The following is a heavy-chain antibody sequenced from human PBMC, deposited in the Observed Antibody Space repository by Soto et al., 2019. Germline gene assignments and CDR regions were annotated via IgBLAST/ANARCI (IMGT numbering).Heavy chain of an antibody. J-gene: IGHJ4*02. CDR3: ARRGSGVTRGLHY. CDR2: INTDGSGT. Sequence: EVQLVESGGGLVQPGGSLRLSCAASGFTFSSYWMHWVRQAPGKGLVWISRINTDGSGTSYVDSVQGRFTISRDNGKNTLFLQMTSLRGEDTAVYYCARRGSGVTRGLHYWGQGTLVTVSS. V-gene: IGHV3-74*01. CDR1: GFTFSSYW. D-gene: IGHD2-15*01.